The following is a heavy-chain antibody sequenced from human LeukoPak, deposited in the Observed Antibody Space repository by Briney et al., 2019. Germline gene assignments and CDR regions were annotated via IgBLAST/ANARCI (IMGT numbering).Heavy chain of an antibody. CDR1: GFTFSTYT. CDR3: AKDYGRYDSSGYYYVSSVGY. D-gene: IGHD3-22*01. J-gene: IGHJ4*02. V-gene: IGHV3-23*01. Sequence: GGSLRLSCAASGFTFSTYTMSWVRQAPGKGLEWVSAISGSGGDTYYADSVKGRFTISRDNSKNTLYLQMNSLRAEDTAVYYCAKDYGRYDSSGYYYVSSVGYWGQGTLVTVSS. CDR2: ISGSGGDT.